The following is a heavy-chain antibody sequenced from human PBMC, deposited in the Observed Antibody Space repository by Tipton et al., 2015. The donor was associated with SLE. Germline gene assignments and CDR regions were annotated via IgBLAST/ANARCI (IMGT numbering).Heavy chain of an antibody. CDR1: DGSFSTYY. CDR2: VNHRGST. CDR3: ARGQDSSKIQH. Sequence: TLSLTCAVYDGSFSTYYWSWIRQSPGRGLEWIGDVNHRGSTDYNPSLRSRVTMSLDTSENQFSLKLSSVTAADTAVYYCARGQDSSKIQHWGQGTLVTVSS. J-gene: IGHJ1*01. V-gene: IGHV4-34*01. D-gene: IGHD6-13*01.